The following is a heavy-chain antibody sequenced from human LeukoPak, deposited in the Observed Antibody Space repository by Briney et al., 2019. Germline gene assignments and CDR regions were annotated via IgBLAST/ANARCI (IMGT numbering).Heavy chain of an antibody. D-gene: IGHD3-16*01. CDR1: GGTFSSYA. CDR3: ARASTVGHQNWFNEYRFDP. CDR2: IIPILGIA. J-gene: IGHJ5*02. Sequence: GASVKVSCKASGGTFSSYAISWVRQAPGQGLEWMGRIIPILGIANYAQKFQGRVTITADKSTSTAYMELSSLRSEDTAVYYCARASTVGHQNWFNEYRFDPWGQGTLVTVSS. V-gene: IGHV1-69*04.